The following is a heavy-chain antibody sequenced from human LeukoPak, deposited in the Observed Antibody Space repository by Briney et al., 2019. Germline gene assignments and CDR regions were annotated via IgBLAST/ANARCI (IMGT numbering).Heavy chain of an antibody. CDR3: ARENYGSSGYDY. V-gene: IGHV3-53*01. CDR2: IYSGGST. CDR1: GFTVSSNY. D-gene: IGHD3-22*01. Sequence: PGGSLRLSCAASGFTVSSNYMSWVRQPPGKGLEWVSVIYSGGSTYYADSVKGRFTISRDNSKNTLYLQMNSLRAEDTAVYYCARENYGSSGYDYWGQGTLVTVSS. J-gene: IGHJ4*02.